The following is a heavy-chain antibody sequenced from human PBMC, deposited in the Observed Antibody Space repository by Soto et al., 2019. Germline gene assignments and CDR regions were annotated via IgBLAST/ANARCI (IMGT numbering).Heavy chain of an antibody. D-gene: IGHD3-9*01. CDR2: IFYGHGT. J-gene: IGHJ5*02. Sequence: QVQLQESGPGLVNPSETLSLTCTVSGGSVTSSTSSWAWVRQPPGKGLHWIGTIFYGHGTYYNPSIESRVTISLDTSKIQFSLELTSVTAADTAVYYCARQPTGYPNWFDAWGRGILVIVSS. CDR1: GGSVTSSTSS. V-gene: IGHV4-39*01. CDR3: ARQPTGYPNWFDA.